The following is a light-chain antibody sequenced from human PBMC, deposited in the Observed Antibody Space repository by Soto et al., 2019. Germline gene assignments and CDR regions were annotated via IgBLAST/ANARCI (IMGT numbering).Light chain of an antibody. CDR3: QQYDNWPPIT. CDR2: GAS. CDR1: QSISTY. V-gene: IGKV3-15*01. Sequence: EIVMTQSPATLSVSPGERATLSCRASQSISTYLAWYQQKPGQSPRLLIYGASTRASGVPARFSGSGSGTEFTLTISSLQSEDFAVYYCQQYDNWPPITFGQGTRLEIK. J-gene: IGKJ5*01.